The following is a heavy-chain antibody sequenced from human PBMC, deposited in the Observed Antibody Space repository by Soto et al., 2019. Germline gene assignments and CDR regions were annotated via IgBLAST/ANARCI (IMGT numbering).Heavy chain of an antibody. J-gene: IGHJ4*02. V-gene: IGHV3-66*04. D-gene: IGHD4-17*01. CDR3: ASQSYGGNFPVVGY. Sequence: GGSLRLSCAASGFTVSSNYMSWVRQAPGKGLEWVSVIYSGGSTYYADSVKGRFTISRDNSKNTLYLQMNSLRAEDTAVYYCASQSYGGNFPVVGYWGQGTLVTVSS. CDR2: IYSGGST. CDR1: GFTVSSNY.